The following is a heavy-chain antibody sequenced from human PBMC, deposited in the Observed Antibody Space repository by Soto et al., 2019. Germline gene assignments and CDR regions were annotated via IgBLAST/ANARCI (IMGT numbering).Heavy chain of an antibody. D-gene: IGHD2-21*01. J-gene: IGHJ4*02. CDR3: EEVTGNIAQ. V-gene: IGHV1-8*02. CDR1: GYTFTTYD. CDR2: MNLKSGDS. Sequence: ASVKVSCKTSGYTFTTYDINWVRQAAGHGLEWMGWMNLKSGDSGLVREFQGRVTMTRDTSTRTAYMETSSLRIEDPAGHFCEEVTGNIAQGAQGTLVTVSS.